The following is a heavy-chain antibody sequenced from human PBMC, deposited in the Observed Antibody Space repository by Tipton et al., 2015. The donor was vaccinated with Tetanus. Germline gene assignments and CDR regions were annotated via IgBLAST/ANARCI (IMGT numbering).Heavy chain of an antibody. CDR2: INPNSGGT. CDR3: ARDPPNWNRIVAYYYYGMDV. Sequence: QVQLVQSGPEVKKPGASVKVSCKASGYTFTGYYMHWVRQAPGQGLEWMGWINPNSGGTNYAQKFQGRVTMTRDTSISTAYMELSRLRSDDTAVYYCARDPPNWNRIVAYYYYGMDVWGQGTTATVSS. J-gene: IGHJ6*02. CDR1: GYTFTGYY. V-gene: IGHV1-2*02. D-gene: IGHD1-1*01.